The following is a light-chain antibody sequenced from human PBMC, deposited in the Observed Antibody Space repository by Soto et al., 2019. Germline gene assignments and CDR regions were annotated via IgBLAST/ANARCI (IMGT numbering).Light chain of an antibody. Sequence: QAVVTQPPSVSGAPGQRVTISCTGSSSNIGAGYDVHWYQQLPGTAPKPLIYGNSNRPSGVPDRFSGSKSGPSASLAITGLQAEDEDDYYCQSYDSSLSGPRVFGGGTKVTVL. J-gene: IGLJ3*02. V-gene: IGLV1-40*01. CDR3: QSYDSSLSGPRV. CDR1: SSNIGAGYD. CDR2: GNS.